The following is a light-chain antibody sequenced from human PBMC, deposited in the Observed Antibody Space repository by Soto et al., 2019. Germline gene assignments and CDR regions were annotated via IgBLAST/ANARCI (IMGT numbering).Light chain of an antibody. J-gene: IGKJ5*01. V-gene: IGKV3D-15*01. CDR1: QSISSN. CDR2: GAS. Sequence: EIVMTQSPATLSVSPGERATLSCRASQSISSNLAWYQQKPGQAPRLLISGASTRATGIPARFSGSGSGSEFTLTISSLQSEDFAVYYCQQYNEWPQITFGQGTRREIK. CDR3: QQYNEWPQIT.